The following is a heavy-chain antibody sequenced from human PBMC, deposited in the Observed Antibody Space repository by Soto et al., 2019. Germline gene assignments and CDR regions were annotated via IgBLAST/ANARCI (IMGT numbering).Heavy chain of an antibody. D-gene: IGHD3-10*01. CDR3: AKVLQSRFVPMFDY. Sequence: PGGSQILSCAASGFSFSTYAMRWVRQAPGKGLEWVSAISGSGGTTYYANSVKGRFTISRDNSKNTLYLQMNSLRAEDAAVYYCAKVLQSRFVPMFDYWGQGTPVTVS. CDR2: ISGSGGTT. V-gene: IGHV3-23*01. CDR1: GFSFSTYA. J-gene: IGHJ4*02.